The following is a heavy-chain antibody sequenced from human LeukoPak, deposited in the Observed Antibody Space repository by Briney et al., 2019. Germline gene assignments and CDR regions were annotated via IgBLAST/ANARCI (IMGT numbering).Heavy chain of an antibody. CDR2: INHSGST. J-gene: IGHJ4*02. D-gene: IGHD6-13*01. CDR3: ARDRTAAAGIRGFFDY. V-gene: IGHV4-34*01. Sequence: PSETLSLTCAVYGGSFSGYYWSWIRQPPGKGLEWIGEINHSGSTNYDPSLKSRVTISVDTSKNQFSLKLSSVTAADTAVYYCARDRTAAAGIRGFFDYWGQGTLATVSS. CDR1: GGSFSGYY.